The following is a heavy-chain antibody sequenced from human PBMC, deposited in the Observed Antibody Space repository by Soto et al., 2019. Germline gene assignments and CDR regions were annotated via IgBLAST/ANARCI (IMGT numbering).Heavy chain of an antibody. CDR1: GYSFTSYW. D-gene: IGHD2-2*01. J-gene: IGHJ6*02. CDR3: ARQGSSTSRPYYYYYYGMDV. Sequence: GESLKISCKGSGYSFTSYWIGWVRQMPGKGLEWMGIIYPGDSDTRYSPSFQGQVTISAGKSISTAYLQWSSLKASDTAMYYCARQGSSTSRPYYYYYYGMDVWGQGTTVTAP. V-gene: IGHV5-51*01. CDR2: IYPGDSDT.